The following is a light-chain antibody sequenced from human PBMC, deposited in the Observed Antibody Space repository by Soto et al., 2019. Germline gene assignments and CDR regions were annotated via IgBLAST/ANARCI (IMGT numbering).Light chain of an antibody. V-gene: IGKV3-11*01. CDR2: DAS. J-gene: IGKJ4*01. CDR3: QQRSNWLLT. CDR1: QSVSSY. Sequence: EIVLTQSPATLSLSPGERATLSCRASQSVSSYLAWYQQKPGQAPRLLIYDASHRATGIPARFSGSGSGTDFTLTISRLEPEDFAVYYCQQRSNWLLTFGGGTKVEIK.